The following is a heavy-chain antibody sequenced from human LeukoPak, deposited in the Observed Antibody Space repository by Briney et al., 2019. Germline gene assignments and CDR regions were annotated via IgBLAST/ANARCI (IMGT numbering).Heavy chain of an antibody. D-gene: IGHD4-17*01. V-gene: IGHV4-34*01. CDR2: INHSGST. CDR3: ARMTTVTYNLDY. J-gene: IGHJ4*02. CDR1: GGSFSGYY. Sequence: SETLSLTCAVYGGSFSGYYWSWIRQPPGKGLEWIGEINHSGSTNYNPSLKSRVTISVDTSKNQFSLKLSPVTAADTAVYYCARMTTVTYNLDYWGQGTLVTVSS.